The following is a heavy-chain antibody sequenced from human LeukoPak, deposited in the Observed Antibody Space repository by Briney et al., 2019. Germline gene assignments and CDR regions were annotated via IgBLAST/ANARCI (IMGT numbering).Heavy chain of an antibody. CDR2: ISSSGST. V-gene: IGHV4-61*02. CDR1: GDSISSGDYY. D-gene: IGHD3-10*01. Sequence: SETLSLTCTVSGDSISSGDYYWSWIRQPAGKGLEWIGRISSSGSTNYNPSLKSRVTISVDTSKNQFSLKLTSVTAADTAVYFCARGGVLRSLDYWGQGTLVTVSS. CDR3: ARGGVLRSLDY. J-gene: IGHJ4*02.